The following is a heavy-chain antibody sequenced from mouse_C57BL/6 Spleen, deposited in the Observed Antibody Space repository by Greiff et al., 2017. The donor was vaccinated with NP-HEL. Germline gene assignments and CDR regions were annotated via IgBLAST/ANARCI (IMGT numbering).Heavy chain of an antibody. D-gene: IGHD1-1*01. CDR3: ARTAYGGSYEYFDV. Sequence: LVESGPELVKPGASVKISCKASGYSFTDYNMNWVKQSHGKSLEWIGVINPNYGTTSYTQKFKGKATLTVDQSSSTAYMQLNSLTSEDSAVYYSARTAYGGSYEYFDVWGTGTTVTVSS. CDR1: GYSFTDYN. CDR2: INPNYGTT. J-gene: IGHJ1*03. V-gene: IGHV1-39*01.